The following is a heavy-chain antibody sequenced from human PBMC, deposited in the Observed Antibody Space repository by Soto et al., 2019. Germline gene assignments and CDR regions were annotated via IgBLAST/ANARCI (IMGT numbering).Heavy chain of an antibody. D-gene: IGHD3-22*01. Sequence: GGSLRLSCAASGFTFSNAWMSWVRQAPGKGLEWVSAISGSGGSTYYADSVKGRFTISRGNSKNTLYLQMNSLRAEDTAVYYCATRAYYYDSSGYFDYWGQGTLVTVSS. V-gene: IGHV3-23*01. CDR1: GFTFSNAW. J-gene: IGHJ4*02. CDR3: ATRAYYYDSSGYFDY. CDR2: ISGSGGST.